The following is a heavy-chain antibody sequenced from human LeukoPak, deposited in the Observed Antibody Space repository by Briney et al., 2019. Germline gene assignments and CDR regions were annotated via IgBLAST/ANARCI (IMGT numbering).Heavy chain of an antibody. CDR2: ISYDGSNK. CDR3: AKDASGTLGY. Sequence: PGGSLRLSCAASGFTFSSYGMHWVRQAPGKGLEWVAVISYDGSNKYYADSVKGRFTISRDNSKNTLYLQMNSLRAEDTAVYYCAKDASGTLGYWGQGTLVTVSS. J-gene: IGHJ4*02. D-gene: IGHD1-1*01. CDR1: GFTFSSYG. V-gene: IGHV3-30*18.